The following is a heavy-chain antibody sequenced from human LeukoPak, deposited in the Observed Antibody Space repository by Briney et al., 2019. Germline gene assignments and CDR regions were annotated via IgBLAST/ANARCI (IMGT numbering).Heavy chain of an antibody. V-gene: IGHV3-33*01. D-gene: IGHD6-6*01. CDR2: MHYDGSNI. CDR1: GFSFSTYA. Sequence: GGSLRLSCAASGFSFSTYAMHWVRQAPGRGLEWVAVMHYDGSNIYHADSVKGRFTISRDNSKNTLYLQMNSLRADDTAVYYCARVGKAARSEWFDPWGQGTLVTVSS. J-gene: IGHJ5*02. CDR3: ARVGKAARSEWFDP.